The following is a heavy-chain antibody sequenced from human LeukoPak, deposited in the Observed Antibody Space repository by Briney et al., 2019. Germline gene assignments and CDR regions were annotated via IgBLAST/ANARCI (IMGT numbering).Heavy chain of an antibody. CDR3: AGGTYYGSGSRPGYFDY. CDR1: GFSVNNNY. CDR2: MNNAGST. V-gene: IGHV3-53*01. Sequence: GGSLRLSCAASGFSVNNNYMSWVRQAPGKGLEWVSVMNNAGSTYYADSVKGRFTISRDSSKNTLYLQMNSLRAEDTAVYYCAGGTYYGSGSRPGYFDYWGQGTLVTVSS. D-gene: IGHD3-10*01. J-gene: IGHJ4*02.